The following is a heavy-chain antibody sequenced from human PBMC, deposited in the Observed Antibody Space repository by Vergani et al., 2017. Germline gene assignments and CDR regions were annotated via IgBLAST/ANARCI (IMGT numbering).Heavy chain of an antibody. CDR2: FYPGDSET. CDR1: GYSFNPYW. V-gene: IGHV5-51*01. D-gene: IGHD3-22*01. Sequence: EVQLVQSGAELKKPGESLKISCKGSGYSFNPYWIGWVRQMPGKGLEWMGIFYPGDSETRYSPSFQGQVTISADKSISTAYLQWSSLKASDTAMYYCARXMRYYDSSGNHVDDVFDIWGQGTVVTVSS. J-gene: IGHJ3*02. CDR3: ARXMRYYDSSGNHVDDVFDI.